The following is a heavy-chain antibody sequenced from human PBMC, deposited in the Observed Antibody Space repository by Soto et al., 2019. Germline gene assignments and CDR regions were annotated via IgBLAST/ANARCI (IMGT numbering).Heavy chain of an antibody. V-gene: IGHV4-30-4*01. CDR1: GGSISSGDYY. D-gene: IGHD6-13*01. J-gene: IGHJ4*02. Sequence: SETLSLTCTVSGGSISSGDYYWSWIRQPPGKGLEWIGYIYYSGSTYYNPSLKSRVTISVDTSKNQFSLKLSSVTAADTAVYYCARVTAGIAAAGDFDYWGQGTLVTVSS. CDR3: ARVTAGIAAAGDFDY. CDR2: IYYSGST.